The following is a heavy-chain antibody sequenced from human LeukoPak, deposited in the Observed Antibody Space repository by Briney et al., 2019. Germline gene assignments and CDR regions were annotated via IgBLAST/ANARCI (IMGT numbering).Heavy chain of an antibody. J-gene: IGHJ4*02. CDR1: GGTFSSYA. Sequence: GASVKVSCKASGGTFSSYAISWVRQAPGQGLEWMGWMNPNSGNTGYAQKFQGRVTMTRNTSISTAYMELSSLRSEDTAVYYCARGGDPADYWGQGTLVTVSS. CDR2: MNPNSGNT. CDR3: ARGGDPADY. D-gene: IGHD2-21*02. V-gene: IGHV1-8*02.